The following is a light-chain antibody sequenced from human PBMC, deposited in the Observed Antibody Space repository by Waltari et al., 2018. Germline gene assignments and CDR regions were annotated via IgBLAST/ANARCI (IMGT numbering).Light chain of an antibody. Sequence: EVVMTQSPAALSVSPGERVTLSCKASQNIDNNLAWYQQKPGQSPRLRIYGASTRATGVPARFSGSGSGTEFTLTISSLQSEDCAVFYCQQYNRWPPLTFGGGTKVEIK. CDR2: GAS. CDR1: QNIDNN. V-gene: IGKV3-15*01. CDR3: QQYNRWPPLT. J-gene: IGKJ4*01.